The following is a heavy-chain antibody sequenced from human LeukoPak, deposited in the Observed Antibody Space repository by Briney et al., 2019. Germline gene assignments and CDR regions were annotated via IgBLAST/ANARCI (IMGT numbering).Heavy chain of an antibody. CDR1: GYTFTSYA. CDR2: INAGNGNT. V-gene: IGHV1-3*01. Sequence: ASVKVSCEASGYTFTSYAMHWVRQAPGQRLEWMGWINAGNGNTKYSQKFQGRVTITRDTSASTAYMELSSLRSEDTAVYYCAVAVAGPYYYYGMDVWGQGTTVTVSS. CDR3: AVAVAGPYYYYGMDV. D-gene: IGHD6-19*01. J-gene: IGHJ6*02.